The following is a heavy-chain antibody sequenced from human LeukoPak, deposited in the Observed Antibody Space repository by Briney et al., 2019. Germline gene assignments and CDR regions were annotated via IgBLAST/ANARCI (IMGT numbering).Heavy chain of an antibody. Sequence: GSLRLSCAASGFTVSINYMSWVRQAPGKGLEWVSVIYSGGSTYYAHSVKGRFTISRDNSKNTLYLQMNSLRAEDTAVYYCARDRDSSGLFDYWGQGTLVTVSS. V-gene: IGHV3-53*01. D-gene: IGHD6-19*01. CDR3: ARDRDSSGLFDY. J-gene: IGHJ4*02. CDR2: IYSGGST. CDR1: GFTVSINY.